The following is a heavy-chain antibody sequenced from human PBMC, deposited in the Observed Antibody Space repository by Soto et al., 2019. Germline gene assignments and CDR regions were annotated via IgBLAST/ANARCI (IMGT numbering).Heavy chain of an antibody. CDR3: ARGLHTTYYYYMDV. CDR1: GYTFTSYD. Sequence: GASVKVSCKASGYTFTSYDINWVRQATGQGLEWMGWMNPNSGNTGYAQKFQGRVTMTRNTSISTAYMELSSLRSEDTAVYYCARGLHTTYYYYMDVWGKGTTVTVSS. J-gene: IGHJ6*03. D-gene: IGHD1-1*01. V-gene: IGHV1-8*01. CDR2: MNPNSGNT.